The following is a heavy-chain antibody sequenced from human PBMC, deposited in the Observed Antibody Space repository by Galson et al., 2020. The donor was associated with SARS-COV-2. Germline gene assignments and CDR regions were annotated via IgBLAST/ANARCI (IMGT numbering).Heavy chain of an antibody. D-gene: IGHD3-22*01. J-gene: IGHJ5*02. CDR1: GYTFTSYG. CDR2: IRAYNGDT. Sequence: ASVKVYCKASGYTFTSYGISWVRQAPGQGLEWMGWIRAYNGDTNYAQKLQGRVTMTTDTSTSTAYMEPRSLGSDDTAVYYCARDRWYYYYSSGYYLSAEIHCLDAWGQGAMVPVSS. V-gene: IGHV1-18*01. CDR3: ARDRWYYYYSSGYYLSAEIHCLDA.